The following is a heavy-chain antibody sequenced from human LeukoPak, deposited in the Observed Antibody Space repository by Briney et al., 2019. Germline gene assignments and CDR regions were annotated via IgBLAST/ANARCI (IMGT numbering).Heavy chain of an antibody. D-gene: IGHD3-22*01. CDR1: GASISSYY. CDR2: IFLSGST. V-gene: IGHV4-59*01. J-gene: IGHJ4*02. CDR3: ARSYDSSGYSSFWY. Sequence: SETLSLTCTVSGASISSYYWSWIRQPPGRGLEWVGYIFLSGSTNHSPSLKNRVTISVDTSKNQFSLKLSSVTAADTAVYYCARSYDSSGYSSFWYWGQGTLVTVSS.